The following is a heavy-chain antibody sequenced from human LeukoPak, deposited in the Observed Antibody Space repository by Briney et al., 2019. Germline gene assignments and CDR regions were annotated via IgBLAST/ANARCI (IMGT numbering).Heavy chain of an antibody. V-gene: IGHV4-59*01. D-gene: IGHD2/OR15-2a*01. J-gene: IGHJ4*02. CDR2: IYYSGST. CDR1: GGSISSYY. CDR3: VRGGGAIWR. Sequence: PSETLSLTCTVSGGSISSYYWSWIRQPTGEGLEWIGYIYYSGSTNYNPSPKSRVTISVDPSKCQFSVKLSSAPPADTAVYFGVRGGGAIWRWGQGTLVTVSS.